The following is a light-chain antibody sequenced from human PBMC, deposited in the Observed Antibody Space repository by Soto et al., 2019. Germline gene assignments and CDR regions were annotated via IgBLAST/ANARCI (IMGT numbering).Light chain of an antibody. Sequence: QSALTQPASVSGSPGQSVTISCTGTSSDVGAYKYVSWYQQHPGKAPKLMIYEVSNRPSGVSNRFSGSKSGNTASLTISGLQADDEADYYCNAYACEIIRVVFGNGTKFTV. CDR1: SSDVGAYKY. CDR2: EVS. J-gene: IGLJ1*01. V-gene: IGLV2-14*01. CDR3: NAYACEIIRVV.